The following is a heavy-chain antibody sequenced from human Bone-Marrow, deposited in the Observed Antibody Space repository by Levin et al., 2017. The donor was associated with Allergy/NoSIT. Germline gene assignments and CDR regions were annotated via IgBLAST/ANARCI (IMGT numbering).Heavy chain of an antibody. Sequence: GASVKVSCKASGYTFTGYYMHWVRQAPGQGLEWMGWINPNSGGTNYAQKFQGRVTMTRDTSISTAYMELSRLRSDDTAVYYCARDTYYYDSSGYLLLDYWGQGTLVTVSS. CDR1: GYTFTGYY. V-gene: IGHV1-2*02. D-gene: IGHD3-22*01. J-gene: IGHJ4*02. CDR2: INPNSGGT. CDR3: ARDTYYYDSSGYLLLDY.